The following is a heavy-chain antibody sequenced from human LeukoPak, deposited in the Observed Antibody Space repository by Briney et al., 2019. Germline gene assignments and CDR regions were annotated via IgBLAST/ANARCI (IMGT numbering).Heavy chain of an antibody. CDR2: MNPNSGNT. CDR1: RYTFTSYD. Sequence: ASVKVSCKASRYTFTSYDINWVRQATGQGLEWMGWMNPNSGNTGYAQKFQGRVTMTRNTSISTAYMELSSLRSEDTAVYYCARGPRFLEWLRYYYYYMDVWGKGTTVIVSS. J-gene: IGHJ6*03. CDR3: ARGPRFLEWLRYYYYYMDV. V-gene: IGHV1-8*01. D-gene: IGHD3-3*01.